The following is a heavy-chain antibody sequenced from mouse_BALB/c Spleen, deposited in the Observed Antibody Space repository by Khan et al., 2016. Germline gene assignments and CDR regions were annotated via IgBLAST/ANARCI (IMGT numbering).Heavy chain of an antibody. CDR3: ARVWGYY. D-gene: IGHD1-1*02. V-gene: IGHV2-6-7*01. Sequence: QVQLKESGPGLVAPSQSLSITCTVSGFSLTGYGVNWVRQPPGKGLEWLGMIWGDGSTDYNSALKSRLSISKDNSKRQVVLKMNSLQTADTATYYCARVWGYYWGQGASVTVPS. CDR2: IWGDGST. CDR1: GFSLTGYG. J-gene: IGHJ4*01.